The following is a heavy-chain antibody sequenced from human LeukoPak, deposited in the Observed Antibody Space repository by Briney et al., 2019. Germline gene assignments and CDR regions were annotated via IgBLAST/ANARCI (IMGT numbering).Heavy chain of an antibody. CDR1: GGSFSGYY. CDR3: ARHLVVVTAIPHWFDP. Sequence: SETLSLTCAVYGGSFSGYYWSWIRQPPGKGLEWIGEINHSGSTNYNPSLKSRVTISVDTSKNQFSLKLSSVTAADTAVYYCARHLVVVTAIPHWFDPWGQGTLVTVSS. D-gene: IGHD2-21*02. CDR2: INHSGST. J-gene: IGHJ5*02. V-gene: IGHV4-34*01.